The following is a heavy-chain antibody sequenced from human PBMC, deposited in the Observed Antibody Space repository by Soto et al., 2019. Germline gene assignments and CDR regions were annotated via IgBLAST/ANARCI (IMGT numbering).Heavy chain of an antibody. CDR2: IKQDGSEK. J-gene: IGHJ4*02. V-gene: IGHV3-7*01. CDR1: GFSFSSYW. Sequence: EVQLVESGGGLVQPGGSLRLSCAASGFSFSSYWMTWVRQAPGKGLEWVANIKQDGSEKYYVDSVKGRFTISRDNAKNSLYLQMSSLRAEDTAVYYCARGGTVVVTYWGQGTLVTVSS. D-gene: IGHD2-15*01. CDR3: ARGGTVVVTY.